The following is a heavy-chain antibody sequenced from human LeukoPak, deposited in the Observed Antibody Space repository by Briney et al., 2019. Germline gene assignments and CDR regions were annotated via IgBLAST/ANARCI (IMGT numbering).Heavy chain of an antibody. V-gene: IGHV4-59*01. Sequence: SETLSLTCTVSGGSISSYYWSWIRQPPGKGLEWIGYIYYSGSTNYNPSLKSRVTTSVDTSKNQFSLKLSSVTAADTAVYYCARVLTGAFDIWGQGTMVTVSS. CDR2: IYYSGST. CDR3: ARVLTGAFDI. CDR1: GGSISSYY. J-gene: IGHJ3*02. D-gene: IGHD1-20*01.